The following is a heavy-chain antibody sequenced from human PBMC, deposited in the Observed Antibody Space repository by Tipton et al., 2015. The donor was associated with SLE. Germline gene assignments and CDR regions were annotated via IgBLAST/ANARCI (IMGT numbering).Heavy chain of an antibody. CDR3: ARYSSSSSAFDI. D-gene: IGHD6-6*01. CDR1: GGSFSGYY. Sequence: TLSLTCAVYGGSFSGYYWSWIRQPPGKGLEWIGEINHSGRTNYNPSLKSRVTISVDTSKNQFSLKLSSVTAADTAVYYCARYSSSSSAFDIWGQGTMVTVSS. J-gene: IGHJ3*02. V-gene: IGHV4-34*01. CDR2: INHSGRT.